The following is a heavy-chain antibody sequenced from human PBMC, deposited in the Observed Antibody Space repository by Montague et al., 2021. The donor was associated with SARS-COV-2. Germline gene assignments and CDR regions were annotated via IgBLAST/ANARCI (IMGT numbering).Heavy chain of an antibody. J-gene: IGHJ4*02. D-gene: IGHD4-17*01. CDR1: GDSFSASY. Sequence: SETLSLTCTVSGDSFSASYWGWIRQPPGKGLEWIGDVNHSGSSSYNSSLKSRVTISVDTSKNQFSLKLSSVTAADTAVYFCVRGTQRVSASDYDNCGYGRDYWGQGTLVTVSS. CDR3: VRGTQRVSASDYDNCGYGRDY. CDR2: VNHSGSS. V-gene: IGHV4-34*01.